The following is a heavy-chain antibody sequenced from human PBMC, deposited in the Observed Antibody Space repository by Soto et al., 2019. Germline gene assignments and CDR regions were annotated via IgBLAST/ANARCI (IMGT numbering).Heavy chain of an antibody. CDR2: IGPDGSNI. D-gene: IGHD1-1*01. V-gene: IGHV3-74*01. CDR1: GFIFSSHW. J-gene: IGHJ4*02. Sequence: SLRLSCAASGFIFSSHWMHWVRQAPGKRLVGVSHIGPDGSNIWEADSVQGRFTISRDNARNRLYLQMNSLRDEDTAIYYCVRDNNWSLDYWGQGILVTVSS. CDR3: VRDNNWSLDY.